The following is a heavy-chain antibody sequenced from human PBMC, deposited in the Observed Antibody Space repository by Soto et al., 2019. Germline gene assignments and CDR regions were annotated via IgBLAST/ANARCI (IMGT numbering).Heavy chain of an antibody. CDR3: ASVPQMTPIDV. CDR1: GGSISRSTYF. Sequence: QEQLQESGPGLVKPSETLSLTCTVSGGSISRSTYFWGWVRQPPGKGLEWIGSIYYSGSTYYNPSLTSRVTISVDTSKNQFPLKVSSVTAADTALSSCASVPQMTPIDVWGQGTTVTVSS. J-gene: IGHJ6*02. V-gene: IGHV4-39*01. CDR2: IYYSGST.